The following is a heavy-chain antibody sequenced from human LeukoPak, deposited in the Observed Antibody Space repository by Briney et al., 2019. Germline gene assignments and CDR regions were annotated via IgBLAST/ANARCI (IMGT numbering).Heavy chain of an antibody. CDR2: INPNSGGT. V-gene: IGHV1-2*02. J-gene: IGHJ4*02. Sequence: ASVKVSCKASGYTFTGYYMHWVRQAPGQGLEWMGWINPNSGGTNYAQNFQDRVTMTRDTSISTAFMELSRLRSDDTAVYYCARGNDFSNSGPLLDYWGQGTLVTVSS. CDR3: ARGNDFSNSGPLLDY. CDR1: GYTFTGYY. D-gene: IGHD4-11*01.